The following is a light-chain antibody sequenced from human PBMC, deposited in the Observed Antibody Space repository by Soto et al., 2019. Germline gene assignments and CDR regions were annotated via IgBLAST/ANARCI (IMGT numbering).Light chain of an antibody. CDR2: WAS. CDR1: QSVLYSSNNKNY. CDR3: QQYYTPST. V-gene: IGKV4-1*01. Sequence: DIVMTQSPDSLAVSLGERATINCKSSQSVLYSSNNKNYLAWYQQKPGQPPKLLIYWASTRESGVPDRFSGSGYGTDFTLTISSLQAEDVAVYYCQQYYTPSTFGQGTKVEIK. J-gene: IGKJ1*01.